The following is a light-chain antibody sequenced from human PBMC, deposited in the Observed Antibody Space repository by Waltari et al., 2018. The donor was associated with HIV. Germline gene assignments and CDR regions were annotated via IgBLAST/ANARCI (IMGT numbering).Light chain of an antibody. CDR1: NIGSKR. V-gene: IGLV3-21*04. CDR2: DDN. Sequence: SYVLTQPPSVSVDPGETARITCGGTNIGSKRVQWYQQKPGQAPVLVIYDDNDRPSGIPERFSGSSSGNTATLTISRVEAGDEADYYCQVWDTTTDQWVFGGGTELAVL. CDR3: QVWDTTTDQWV. J-gene: IGLJ3*02.